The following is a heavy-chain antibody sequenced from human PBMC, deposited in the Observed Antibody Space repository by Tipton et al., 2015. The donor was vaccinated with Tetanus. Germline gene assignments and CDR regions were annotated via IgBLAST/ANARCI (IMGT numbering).Heavy chain of an antibody. CDR1: GGSISSGGYY. J-gene: IGHJ4*02. V-gene: IGHV4-31*03. CDR2: IYYSGST. D-gene: IGHD6-13*01. CDR3: ARDRGLSSSLHFDY. Sequence: TLSLTCTVSGGSISSGGYYWSWIRQHPGKGLEWIGYIYYSGSTYYNPSLKSRVTISVDTSKNQFSLKLSSVTAADTAVYYCARDRGLSSSLHFDYWGQGTLSPSPQ.